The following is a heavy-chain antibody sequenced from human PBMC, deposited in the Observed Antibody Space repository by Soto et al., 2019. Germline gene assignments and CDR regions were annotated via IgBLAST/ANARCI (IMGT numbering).Heavy chain of an antibody. CDR3: LKRELTGG. V-gene: IGHV3-23*01. D-gene: IGHD1-26*01. CDR2: ISGSGDST. Sequence: AGGSLRLSCAASGFTFSSYAMNWVRQAPGKGLEWVSAISGSGDSTYYADSVKGRFTISRDNSKNTLCLQMNSQRAEDTAVYYYLKRELTGGWGQGTLVTVSS. J-gene: IGHJ4*02. CDR1: GFTFSSYA.